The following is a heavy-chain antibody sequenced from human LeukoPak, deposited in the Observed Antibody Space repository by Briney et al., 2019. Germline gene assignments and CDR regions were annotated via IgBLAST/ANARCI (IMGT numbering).Heavy chain of an antibody. J-gene: IGHJ4*02. V-gene: IGHV4-59*12. Sequence: PSETLSLTCTVSGGSISSYYWSWIRQPPGRGLEWIGYIYHSGSTYYNPSLKSRVTISVDRSKNQFSLKLSSVTAADTAVYYCAREEAYGDYSYFDYWGQGTLVTVSS. CDR1: GGSISSYY. D-gene: IGHD4-17*01. CDR2: IYHSGST. CDR3: AREEAYGDYSYFDY.